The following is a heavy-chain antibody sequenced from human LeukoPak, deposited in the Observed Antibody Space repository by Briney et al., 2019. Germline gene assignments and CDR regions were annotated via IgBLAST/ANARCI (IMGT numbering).Heavy chain of an antibody. CDR1: GYTFTSYG. J-gene: IGHJ4*02. V-gene: IGHV1-18*01. CDR3: ARDRPDPRITMIAGGDY. Sequence: ASVKVSCKAPGYTFTSYGISWVRQAPGQGLEWMGWISAYNGNTNYAQKLQGRVTMTTDTSTSTAYMELRSLRSDDTAVYYCARDRPDPRITMIAGGDYWGQGTLVTVSS. D-gene: IGHD3-22*01. CDR2: ISAYNGNT.